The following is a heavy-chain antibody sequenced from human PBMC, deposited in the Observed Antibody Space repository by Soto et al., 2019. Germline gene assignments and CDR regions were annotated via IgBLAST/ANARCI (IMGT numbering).Heavy chain of an antibody. D-gene: IGHD6-6*01. CDR3: AKTRTIISSGY. Sequence: FCSHVLEKKRQATDKVLEWVAVISHDGNNKYYADSVKGRLTISRDNSKNTLYLQMNSLIAEDTAVYYCAKTRTIISSGY. V-gene: IGHV3-30*18. CDR1: FCSHV. CDR2: ISHDGNNK. J-gene: IGHJ2*01.